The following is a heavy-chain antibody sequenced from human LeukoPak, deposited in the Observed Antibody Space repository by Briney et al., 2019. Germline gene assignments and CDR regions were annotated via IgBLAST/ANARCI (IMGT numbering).Heavy chain of an antibody. D-gene: IGHD5-12*01. CDR1: GFAFSDYW. CDR3: ARDSSPRYSGYDWVY. Sequence: GGSLRLSCTTSGFAFSDYWMSWVRQAPGKGLEWLAIIHQDGSQTSYVDSVRGRFTVSRDNAKNSLYLQTNSLRADDTAVYYCARDSSPRYSGYDWVYWGRGTLVTVSS. CDR2: IHQDGSQT. J-gene: IGHJ4*02. V-gene: IGHV3-7*01.